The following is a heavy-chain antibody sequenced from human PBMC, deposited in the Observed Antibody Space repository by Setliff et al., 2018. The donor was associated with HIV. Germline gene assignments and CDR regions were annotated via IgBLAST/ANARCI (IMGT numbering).Heavy chain of an antibody. CDR3: ARGRTYDSSIYFGNWFDP. CDR2: INPSTGDT. D-gene: IGHD3-22*01. Sequence: ASVKVSCKASGYNFNGFYLHWVRQAPGQGLEWVAWINPSTGDTHYAQKFQGRVAVTRDTSISTAYMELRRVRSDDTAVYFCARGRTYDSSIYFGNWFDPWGQGTLVTVSS. CDR1: GYNFNGFY. J-gene: IGHJ5*02. V-gene: IGHV1-2*02.